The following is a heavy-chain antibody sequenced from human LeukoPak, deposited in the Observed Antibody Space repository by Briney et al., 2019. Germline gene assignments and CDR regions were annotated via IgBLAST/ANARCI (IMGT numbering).Heavy chain of an antibody. CDR1: AYSISSGYY. V-gene: IGHV4-38-2*02. CDR2: IYYRGST. Sequence: PSETLSLTCTVSAYSISSGYYWGWIRQAPGKGLEWIGSIYYRGSTYYNPSLRSRVTISLDTFKNQFSLKLNSVTAADTAVYYCARAGVAARRRSDYYYYMDVWGKGTTVTVSS. CDR3: ARAGVAARRRSDYYYYMDV. J-gene: IGHJ6*03. D-gene: IGHD6-6*01.